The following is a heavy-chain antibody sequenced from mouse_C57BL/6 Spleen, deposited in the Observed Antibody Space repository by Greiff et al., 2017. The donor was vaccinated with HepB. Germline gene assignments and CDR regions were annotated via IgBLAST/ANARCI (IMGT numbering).Heavy chain of an antibody. CDR1: GYTFTSYT. J-gene: IGHJ3*01. Sequence: QVQLKQSGAELARPGASVKMSCKASGYTFTSYTMHWVKQRPGQGLEWIGYINPSSGYTKYNQKFKDKATLTADKSSSTAYMQLSSLTSEDSAVYYCAKSLDGYYAYWGQGTLVTVCA. CDR2: INPSSGYT. CDR3: AKSLDGYYAY. D-gene: IGHD2-3*01. V-gene: IGHV1-4*01.